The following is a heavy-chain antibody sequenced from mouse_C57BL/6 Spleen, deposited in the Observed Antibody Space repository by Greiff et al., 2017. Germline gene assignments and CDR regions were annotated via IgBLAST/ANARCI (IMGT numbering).Heavy chain of an antibody. Sequence: VQLQQSGAELVRPGTSVKVSCKASGYAFTNYLIEWVKQRPGQGLEWIGVINPGSGGTNYNEKFKGKATLTADKSSSTSYMQISSLTSEDSAVYFCASSDSSGYNFDYWGQGTTLTVSS. D-gene: IGHD3-2*02. V-gene: IGHV1-54*01. CDR1: GYAFTNYL. J-gene: IGHJ2*01. CDR2: INPGSGGT. CDR3: ASSDSSGYNFDY.